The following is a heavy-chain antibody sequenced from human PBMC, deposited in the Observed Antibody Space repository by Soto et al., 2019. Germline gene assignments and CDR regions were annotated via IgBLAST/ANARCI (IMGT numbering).Heavy chain of an antibody. Sequence: EVQLLESGGGLVQPGESLRLSCAASGFTFSSYAMSWVRQAPGKGLEWVSAISGSGGSTYYADSVKGRFTISRDNSKNTLYLQMNSLRAEDTAVYYCAKHPIAAESVDYWGQGTLVTVSS. CDR1: GFTFSSYA. CDR2: ISGSGGST. D-gene: IGHD6-13*01. V-gene: IGHV3-23*01. J-gene: IGHJ4*02. CDR3: AKHPIAAESVDY.